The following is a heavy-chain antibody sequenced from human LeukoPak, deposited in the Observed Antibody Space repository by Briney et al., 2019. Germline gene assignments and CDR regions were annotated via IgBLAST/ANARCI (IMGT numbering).Heavy chain of an antibody. Sequence: ASVKVSCKASGYTFTSYYMHWVRQAPGQGLEWMGWMNPNSGNTGYAQKFQGRVTMTRNTSISTAYMELSSLRSEDTAVYYCARGSGYYDSSGYTDYWGQGTLVTVSS. CDR2: MNPNSGNT. J-gene: IGHJ4*02. D-gene: IGHD3-22*01. CDR3: ARGSGYYDSSGYTDY. CDR1: GYTFTSYY. V-gene: IGHV1-8*02.